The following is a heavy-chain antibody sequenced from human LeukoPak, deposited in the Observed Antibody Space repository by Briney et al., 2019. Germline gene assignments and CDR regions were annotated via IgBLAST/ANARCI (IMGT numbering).Heavy chain of an antibody. V-gene: IGHV1-2*02. CDR3: ARAGGRSWFDP. J-gene: IGHJ5*02. Sequence: ASVKVSCKTSGYTFTVYYMHWVRQAPGQGLEWMGWINPNSSGTNYAQKFQGRVTMTRDTSISTAYMELSRLRSDDTAVYYCARAGGRSWFDPWGQGTLVTVSS. CDR1: GYTFTVYY. CDR2: INPNSSGT.